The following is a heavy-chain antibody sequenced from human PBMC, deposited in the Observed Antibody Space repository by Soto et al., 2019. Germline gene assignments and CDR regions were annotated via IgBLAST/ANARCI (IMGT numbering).Heavy chain of an antibody. CDR3: TTNYDILTGYYLVDY. D-gene: IGHD3-9*01. CDR2: IKSKTDGGTT. V-gene: IGHV3-15*01. CDR1: GFTFSNAW. Sequence: GGSLRLSCAASGFTFSNAWMSWVRQAPGKGLEWVGRIKSKTDGGTTDYAAPVKGRFTISRDDSKNTLYLQMNSLKTEDTAVYYCTTNYDILTGYYLVDYWGQGTLVTVSS. J-gene: IGHJ4*02.